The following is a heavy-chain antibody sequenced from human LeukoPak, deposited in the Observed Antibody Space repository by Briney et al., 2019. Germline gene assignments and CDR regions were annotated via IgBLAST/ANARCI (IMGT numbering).Heavy chain of an antibody. CDR2: IWYDGSNK. D-gene: IGHD1-14*01. V-gene: IGHV3-33*06. J-gene: IGHJ4*02. Sequence: PGGSLRLSCAASGFTFSSYGMHWVRQAPGKGLEWVAVIWYDGSNKYYADSVKGRFTISRDNPKNTLYLQMNSLRAEDTAVYYCAKASPSPGYYFDYWGQGTLVTVSS. CDR3: AKASPSPGYYFDY. CDR1: GFTFSSYG.